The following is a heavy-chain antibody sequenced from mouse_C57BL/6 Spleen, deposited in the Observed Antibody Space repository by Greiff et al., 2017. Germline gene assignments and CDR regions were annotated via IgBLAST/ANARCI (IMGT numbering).Heavy chain of an antibody. V-gene: IGHV1-53*01. J-gene: IGHJ4*01. CDR1: GYTFTSYW. Sequence: QVQLQQPGTELVKPGASVKLSCKASGYTFTSYWMHWVKQRPGQGLEWIGNINPSNGGTNYNEKFKSKATLTVDKSSSTAYMQLSSLTSEDSAVYYCARDSYYYGSSYEYAMDYWGQGTSVTVSS. CDR2: INPSNGGT. CDR3: ARDSYYYGSSYEYAMDY. D-gene: IGHD1-1*01.